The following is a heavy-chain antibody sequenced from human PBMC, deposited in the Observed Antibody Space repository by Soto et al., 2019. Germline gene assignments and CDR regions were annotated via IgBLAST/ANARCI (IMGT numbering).Heavy chain of an antibody. J-gene: IGHJ1*01. Sequence: QVQLVESGGGVVQPGRSLRLSCAASGFTFSSYGMHWVRQAPGKGLEWVAVIWYDGSNKYYADSVKGRFTISRDNSKNTLYLQMNSLRAEDTAVYYCARDSDVLLWFGDRSGHFRHWGQGTLVTVSS. CDR2: IWYDGSNK. CDR1: GFTFSSYG. V-gene: IGHV3-33*01. CDR3: ARDSDVLLWFGDRSGHFRH. D-gene: IGHD3-10*01.